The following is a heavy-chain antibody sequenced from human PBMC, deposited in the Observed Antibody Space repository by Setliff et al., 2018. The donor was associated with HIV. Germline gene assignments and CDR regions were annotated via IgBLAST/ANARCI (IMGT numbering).Heavy chain of an antibody. D-gene: IGHD1-26*01. CDR2: INDGNGNT. V-gene: IGHV1-3*01. CDR3: TTRGTWDYRDYFDY. Sequence: ASVKVSCKPSGGTFNNFAIHWVRQAPGLGLEWMGWINDGNGNTKYSQNFQGRVTITRDTSSTTSYMELSGLRSEDTAVYYCTTRGTWDYRDYFDYWGQGTLVTVSS. CDR1: GGTFNNFA. J-gene: IGHJ4*02.